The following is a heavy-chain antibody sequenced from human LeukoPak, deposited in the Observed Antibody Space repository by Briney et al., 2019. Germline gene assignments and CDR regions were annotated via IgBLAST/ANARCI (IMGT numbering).Heavy chain of an antibody. J-gene: IGHJ4*02. CDR2: ISRNSNYI. CDR1: GFTFSSYS. D-gene: IGHD3-3*01. CDR3: ARDRAFWSGYYGYCFDY. Sequence: PGGSLRLSCAASGFTFSSYSMKWVRQAPGKGLEWVSSISRNSNYIYYADSVKGRFTTSRDNAKNSLYLQMISLRAEDTAVYYCARDRAFWSGYYGYCFDYWGQGSLVTDPS. V-gene: IGHV3-21*01.